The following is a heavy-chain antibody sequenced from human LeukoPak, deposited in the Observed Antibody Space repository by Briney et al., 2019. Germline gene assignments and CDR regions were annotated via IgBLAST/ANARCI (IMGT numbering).Heavy chain of an antibody. V-gene: IGHV3-23*01. J-gene: IGHJ4*02. D-gene: IGHD6-19*01. CDR2: VSDSGGGS. CDR3: AKIALSWVACTIDS. CDR1: GFTFSRYA. Sequence: GGSLRLSCAASGFTFSRYAMSWVRQAPGKGLEWVSGVSDSGGGSYYADSVKGRFTVSRDNSKNTLYLQMNSLRAEDTAVFYCAKIALSWVACTIDSWGQGTLVTVSS.